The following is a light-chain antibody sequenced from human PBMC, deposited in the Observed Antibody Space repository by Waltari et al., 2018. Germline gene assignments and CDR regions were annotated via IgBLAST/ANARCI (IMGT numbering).Light chain of an antibody. J-gene: IGKJ1*01. CDR1: QGVNIY. V-gene: IGKV3D-15*02. CDR2: HTS. CDR3: QQYKNLPVS. Sequence: CRASQGVNIYLAWYQQKPGQAPRLLIYHTSTRAAGIPDRFSGSGSGTDFSLTISGLEPEDFAVYYCQQYKNLPVSFGQGTKVEIK.